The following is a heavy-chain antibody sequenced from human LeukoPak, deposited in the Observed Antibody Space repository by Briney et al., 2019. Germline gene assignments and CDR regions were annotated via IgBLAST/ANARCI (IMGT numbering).Heavy chain of an antibody. D-gene: IGHD6-6*01. CDR2: ISYDGSNK. CDR1: GFTFSSYW. Sequence: AGGSLRLSCAASGFTFSSYWMSWVRQAPGKGLEWVAVISYDGSNKYYADSVKGRFTISRDNSKNTLYLQMNSLRAEDTAVYYCARDELVVPRFDYWGQGTLVTVSS. CDR3: ARDELVVPRFDY. J-gene: IGHJ4*02. V-gene: IGHV3-30-3*01.